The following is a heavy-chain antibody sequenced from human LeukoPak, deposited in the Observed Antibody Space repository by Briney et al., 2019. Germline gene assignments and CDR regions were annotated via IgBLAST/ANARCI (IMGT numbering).Heavy chain of an antibody. CDR2: ISSIGGST. V-gene: IGHV3-23*01. CDR1: QFTFSSYA. J-gene: IGHJ4*02. CDR3: AKDHLPGIVVADRDY. Sequence: PGGSLRLSCAASQFTFSSYAMSWVRQAPGKGLEWVSGISSIGGSTVYADSVQGRFTISRDNSKNALYLQMNSLRAEDTAVYYCAKDHLPGIVVADRDYWGQRTLVTVSS. D-gene: IGHD6-19*01.